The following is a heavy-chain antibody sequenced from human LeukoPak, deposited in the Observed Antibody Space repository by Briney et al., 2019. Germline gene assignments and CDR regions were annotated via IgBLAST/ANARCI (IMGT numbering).Heavy chain of an antibody. Sequence: GGPLRLSCAASGFTFSSYAMSWVRQAPGKGLEWVSAISGSGGSTYYADSVKGRFTISRDNSKNTLYLQMNSLRAEDAAVYYCAKDISGGSFYDAFDIWGQGTMVTVSS. V-gene: IGHV3-23*01. CDR1: GFTFSSYA. CDR3: AKDISGGSFYDAFDI. CDR2: ISGSGGST. D-gene: IGHD2-15*01. J-gene: IGHJ3*02.